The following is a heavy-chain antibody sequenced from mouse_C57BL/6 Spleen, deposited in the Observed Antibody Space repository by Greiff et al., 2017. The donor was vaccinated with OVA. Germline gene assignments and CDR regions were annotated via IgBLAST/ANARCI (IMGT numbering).Heavy chain of an antibody. J-gene: IGHJ4*01. D-gene: IGHD4-1*01. CDR3: ARGGTGTDYAMDY. Sequence: EVQVVESGGGLVKPGGSLKLSCAASGFTFSDYGMHWVRQAPEKGLEWVAYISSGSSTIYYADTVKGRFTISRDNAKNTLFLQMTSLRSEDTAMYYCARGGTGTDYAMDYWGQGTSVTVSS. CDR2: ISSGSSTI. V-gene: IGHV5-17*01. CDR1: GFTFSDYG.